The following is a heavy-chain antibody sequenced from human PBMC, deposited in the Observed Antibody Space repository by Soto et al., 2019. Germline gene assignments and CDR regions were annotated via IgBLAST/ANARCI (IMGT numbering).Heavy chain of an antibody. V-gene: IGHV4-31*03. CDR1: GGSISSGDYY. J-gene: IGHJ1*01. CDR2: IYYSGTT. Sequence: QVQLQESGPGLVEPSQTLSLICTVSGGSISSGDYYWSWIRQLPGKGLEWIGYIYYSGTTFHNPALNCRVSISVDTSKNLFSLKLSSMTAADTAVYYCARTSGDYGLSKYFQHWGQGTLVTVSS. CDR3: ARTSGDYGLSKYFQH. D-gene: IGHD4-17*01.